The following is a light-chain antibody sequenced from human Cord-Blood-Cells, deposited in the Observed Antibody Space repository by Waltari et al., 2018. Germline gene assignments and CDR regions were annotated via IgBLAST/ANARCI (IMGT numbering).Light chain of an antibody. V-gene: IGLV2-11*01. CDR1: SSDVGGYNY. J-gene: IGLJ1*01. Sequence: QSALTQPRSVSGSPGQSVTISCTGTSSDVGGYNYFSWYQQHPGKAPKLMIYDVSKRPSGVPDRFSGSKYGNTASLTISGLQAEDEADYYCCSYAGSYTFVFGTGTKVTVL. CDR3: CSYAGSYTFV. CDR2: DVS.